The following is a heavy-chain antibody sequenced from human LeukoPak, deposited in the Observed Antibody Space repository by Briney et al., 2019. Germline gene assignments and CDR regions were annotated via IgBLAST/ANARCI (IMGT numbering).Heavy chain of an antibody. CDR1: GFTVSSNY. V-gene: IGHV3-53*01. CDR3: ARDGVMVRGGPGGAFDI. CDR2: IYSGGST. Sequence: GGSLRLSCAASGFTVSSNYMSWVRQAPGKGLEWVSVIYSGGSTYYADSVKGRFTISRDNSKNTLYLQMNSLRAEDTAVYYCARDGVMVRGGPGGAFDIWGQGTMVTVSS. J-gene: IGHJ3*02. D-gene: IGHD3-10*01.